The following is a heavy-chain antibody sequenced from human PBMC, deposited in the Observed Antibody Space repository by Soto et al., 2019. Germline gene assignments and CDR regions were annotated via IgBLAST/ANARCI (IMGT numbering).Heavy chain of an antibody. V-gene: IGHV5-51*01. D-gene: IGHD1-1*01. CDR1: GFSLNTYW. J-gene: IGHJ6*02. Sequence: PGESLKISCKASGFSLNTYWIAWVRQMPGKGLEWMGAIFPGDSDTKYSPSFEGQVTISADRSTSTAFVQWDSLRASDSAIYFCARPGHPYRGSGYYYEMDVWGPGTTVTVSS. CDR2: IFPGDSDT. CDR3: ARPGHPYRGSGYYYEMDV.